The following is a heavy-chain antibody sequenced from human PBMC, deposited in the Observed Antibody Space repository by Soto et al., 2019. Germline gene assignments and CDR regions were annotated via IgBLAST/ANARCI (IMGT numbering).Heavy chain of an antibody. J-gene: IGHJ6*02. CDR2: IIPIFGTA. Sequence: SVKVSCKASGGTFSSYAISWVRQAPGQGLEWMGGIIPIFGTANYAQKFQGRVTITADESTSTAYMELSSLRSEDTAVYYCARGSIPLGYCSSTSCLQKYYYYGMDVWGQGTTVTVSS. CDR1: GGTFSSYA. V-gene: IGHV1-69*13. D-gene: IGHD2-2*01. CDR3: ARGSIPLGYCSSTSCLQKYYYYGMDV.